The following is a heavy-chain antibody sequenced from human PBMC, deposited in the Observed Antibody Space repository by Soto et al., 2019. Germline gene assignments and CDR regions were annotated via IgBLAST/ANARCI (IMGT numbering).Heavy chain of an antibody. Sequence: PSETLSLTCAFYGGSFRGYYWSWIRPPPGKGLEGIGEINHSGSTNYNPSLKSRVTISVDTSKNQFSLKLSSVTAADTAVYYCARGSRIFGVVKPSPDYYYYYMDVWGKGTTVTVSS. V-gene: IGHV4-34*01. CDR2: INHSGST. D-gene: IGHD3-3*01. CDR3: ARGSRIFGVVKPSPDYYYYYMDV. CDR1: GGSFRGYY. J-gene: IGHJ6*03.